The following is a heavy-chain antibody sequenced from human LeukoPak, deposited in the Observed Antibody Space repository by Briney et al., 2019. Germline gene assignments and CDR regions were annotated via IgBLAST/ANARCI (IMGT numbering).Heavy chain of an antibody. V-gene: IGHV3-30*18. CDR3: VKDRHYESNVLGY. CDR2: ISYDGRNE. Sequence: GGSLRLSCAASGFTFDCCGMHWVRQAPGKGLELAAIISYDGRNEYYTDSVKGRFTISRDNSKNTLYLQMNSLRAEDTAVYYCVKDRHYESNVLGYWGQGTLVTVSS. J-gene: IGHJ4*02. CDR1: GFTFDCCG. D-gene: IGHD3-22*01.